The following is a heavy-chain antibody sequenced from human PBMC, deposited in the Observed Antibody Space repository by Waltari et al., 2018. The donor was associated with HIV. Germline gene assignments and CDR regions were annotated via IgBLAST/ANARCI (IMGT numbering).Heavy chain of an antibody. CDR3: ARYSSYSSSWYVDY. Sequence: QVQLQESGPGLVKPSQTLSLTCTVSGGSISSGSYYWSWIRQPAGKGLEWIGRIYTSGSTNYNPSLKSRVTISVDTSKNQFSLKLSSVTAADTAVYYCARYSSYSSSWYVDYWGQGTLVTVSS. D-gene: IGHD6-13*01. J-gene: IGHJ4*02. CDR1: GGSISSGSYY. CDR2: IYTSGST. V-gene: IGHV4-61*02.